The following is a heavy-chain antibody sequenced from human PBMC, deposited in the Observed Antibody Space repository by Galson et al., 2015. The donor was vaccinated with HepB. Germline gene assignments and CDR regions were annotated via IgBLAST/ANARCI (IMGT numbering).Heavy chain of an antibody. D-gene: IGHD2-2*01. CDR3: ARNDLGLTSRYQHY. Sequence: SLRLSCAASGFTFSSYSMNWIRQAPGKGLEWVSSISSSSSYIYYADSVKGRFTISRDNAKNSLYLQMNSLRAEDTGVYYCARNDLGLTSRYQHYWGQGTLVTVSS. J-gene: IGHJ4*02. CDR2: ISSSSSYI. V-gene: IGHV3-21*01. CDR1: GFTFSSYS.